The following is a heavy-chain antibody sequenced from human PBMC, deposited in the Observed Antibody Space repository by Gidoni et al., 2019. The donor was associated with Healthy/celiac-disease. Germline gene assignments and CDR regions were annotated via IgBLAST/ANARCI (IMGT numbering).Heavy chain of an antibody. CDR1: GFTFSGYW. CDR3: ASCMCSPSRAFDY. Sequence: EVQRVESGGGVVQPGGSRRLHCADSGFTFSGYWMHWVRQAPGKGLVWVSRIIVDGSSTSYADSVTCRFTISRDNAKNTLDLQMNRLSAEDTAVYYCASCMCSPSRAFDYWGQGTLVTVSS. V-gene: IGHV3-74*01. CDR2: IIVDGSST. D-gene: IGHD2-8*01. J-gene: IGHJ4*02.